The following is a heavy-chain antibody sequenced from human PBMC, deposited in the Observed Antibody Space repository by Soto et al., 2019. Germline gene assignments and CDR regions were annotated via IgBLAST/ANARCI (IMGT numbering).Heavy chain of an antibody. CDR1: GFTFSGSA. J-gene: IGHJ6*02. CDR2: IRSKANSYAT. D-gene: IGHD4-17*01. Sequence: GGSLRLSCAASGFTFSGSAMHWVRQASGKGLEWVGRIRSKANSYATAYAASVKGRFTISRDDSKNTAYLQMNSLKTEDTAVYYCTRIDYGPGDYCYGMDVSGQGTTVTVSS. V-gene: IGHV3-73*01. CDR3: TRIDYGPGDYCYGMDV.